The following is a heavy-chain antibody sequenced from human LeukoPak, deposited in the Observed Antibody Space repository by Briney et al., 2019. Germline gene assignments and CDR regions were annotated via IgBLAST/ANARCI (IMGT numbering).Heavy chain of an antibody. Sequence: ASVKVSCKASGYTFTGYYMHWVRQAPGQGLEWMGWINPNSGGTNYAQKFQGRVTMTRDTSISTAYMELSRLRSDDTAVYYCARGVSGSWYEYYFDYWGQGTLVTVSS. CDR3: ARGVSGSWYEYYFDY. D-gene: IGHD6-13*01. CDR1: GYTFTGYY. CDR2: INPNSGGT. V-gene: IGHV1-2*02. J-gene: IGHJ4*02.